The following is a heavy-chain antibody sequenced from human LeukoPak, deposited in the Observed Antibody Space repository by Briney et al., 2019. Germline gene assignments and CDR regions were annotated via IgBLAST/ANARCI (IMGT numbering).Heavy chain of an antibody. D-gene: IGHD5-12*01. V-gene: IGHV3-23*01. CDR2: ISDGSRDT. Sequence: QTGGSLRLSCATSGFTFISFTMNWVRQAPGKGLEWVSTISDGSRDTHYAGSVKGRFTISRDDSQNIVYLQMDSLRAEDTALYYCTTRLRNHFDYWGQGTQVTVSS. CDR3: TTRLRNHFDY. CDR1: GFTFISFT. J-gene: IGHJ4*02.